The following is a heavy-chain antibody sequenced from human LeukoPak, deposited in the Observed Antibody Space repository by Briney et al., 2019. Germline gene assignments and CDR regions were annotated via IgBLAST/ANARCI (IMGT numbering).Heavy chain of an antibody. Sequence: GESLKISCKGSGXRFPIYWIGWVRQMPGKGLEWMGIIYPGDSDTRYSPSFQGQITISADKSISTAYLQWSSLKASDTAMYYCARRSTYGSGTNYLFDYWGQGTLVTVSS. V-gene: IGHV5-51*01. CDR2: IYPGDSDT. J-gene: IGHJ4*02. D-gene: IGHD3-10*01. CDR1: GXRFPIYW. CDR3: ARRSTYGSGTNYLFDY.